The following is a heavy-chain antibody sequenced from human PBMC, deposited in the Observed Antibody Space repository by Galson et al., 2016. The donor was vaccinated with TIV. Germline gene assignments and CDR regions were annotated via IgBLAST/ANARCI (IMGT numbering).Heavy chain of an antibody. CDR2: INPSTGDT. CDR3: ARRERYSNYMDV. J-gene: IGHJ6*03. D-gene: IGHD2-15*01. CDR1: RDTFNGYH. Sequence: SRDTFNGYHIHWVRQAPGQGLEWMGWINPSTGDTNSAQNFQDRVTMTRDTSIITVYMELSRLRSDDTAVYYCARRERYSNYMDVWGKGTMVTVSS. V-gene: IGHV1-2*02.